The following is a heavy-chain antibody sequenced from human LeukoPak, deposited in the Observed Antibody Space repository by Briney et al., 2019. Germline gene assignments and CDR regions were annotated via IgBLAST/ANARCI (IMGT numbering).Heavy chain of an antibody. CDR1: GYTFTSYG. CDR3: ARGFYSSSWYKNGPDAFDI. CDR2: ISAYNGNT. Sequence: ASVKVSCKASGYTFTSYGISWVRQAPGQGLEWMGWISAYNGNTNYAQKLQGRVTMTTDTSTSTAYMELRSLRSDDTAVYYCARGFYSSSWYKNGPDAFDIWGQGTTVTVSS. J-gene: IGHJ3*02. D-gene: IGHD6-13*01. V-gene: IGHV1-18*01.